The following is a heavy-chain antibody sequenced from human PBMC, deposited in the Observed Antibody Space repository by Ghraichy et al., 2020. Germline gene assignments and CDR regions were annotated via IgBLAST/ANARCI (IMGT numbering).Heavy chain of an antibody. CDR2: ISHDGSGK. V-gene: IGHV3-30-3*01. CDR3: ARDIKSISWSYYYYAMDV. CDR1: GFTFTTHS. Sequence: GESLNISCTASGFTFTTHSMHWVRQAPGKGPEWVAVISHDGSGKYYADSVRGRFTITRDNSKNTLYLQMNSLRAEDTAMYYCARDIKSISWSYYYYAMDVWGQGTTITVSS. D-gene: IGHD1-14*01. J-gene: IGHJ6*02.